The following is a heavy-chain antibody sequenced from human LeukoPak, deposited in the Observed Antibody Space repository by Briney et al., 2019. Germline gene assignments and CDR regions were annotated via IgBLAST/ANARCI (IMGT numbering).Heavy chain of an antibody. CDR3: ARQMNTVTADY. J-gene: IGHJ4*02. Sequence: SETLSLTCTVSGGXISSSSYFWGWIRQPPGKRLEWIVSIFYSGSTYYKPSLNSLVTIFIDTSKTQSSLSLSSVTAADTAVYYCARQMNTVTADYWGQGTLVTVSS. V-gene: IGHV4-39*01. D-gene: IGHD4-17*01. CDR1: GGXISSSSYF. CDR2: IFYSGST.